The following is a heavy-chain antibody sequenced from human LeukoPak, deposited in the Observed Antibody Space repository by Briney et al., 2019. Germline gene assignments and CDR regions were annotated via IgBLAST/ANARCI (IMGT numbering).Heavy chain of an antibody. CDR3: ARVKYNWNDIFENWFDP. Sequence: ASVKVSCKASGYIFSDYYMHWVRQAPGQGLEWLGWINPNSGGTNYAQKFQGRVTMTRNISISTAYMELSSLRSEDSAVYYCARVKYNWNDIFENWFDPWGQGTLVTVSS. CDR1: GYIFSDYY. V-gene: IGHV1-2*02. D-gene: IGHD1-1*01. CDR2: INPNSGGT. J-gene: IGHJ5*02.